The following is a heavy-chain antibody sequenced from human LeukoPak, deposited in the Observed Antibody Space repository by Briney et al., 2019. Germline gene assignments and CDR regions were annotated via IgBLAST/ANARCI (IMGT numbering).Heavy chain of an antibody. D-gene: IGHD3-10*01. CDR2: IYTSGST. CDR3: ARDYGSGDQKCFDP. CDR1: GGSISTGSYS. V-gene: IGHV4-61*02. Sequence: SETLSLTCTVSGGSISTGSYSWNWTRQPAGKGLEWIGRIYTSGSTNYNPSLKSRVTVSVDTSKNQFSLKLSSVTAADTAVYYCARDYGSGDQKCFDPWGQGTLVTVSS. J-gene: IGHJ5*02.